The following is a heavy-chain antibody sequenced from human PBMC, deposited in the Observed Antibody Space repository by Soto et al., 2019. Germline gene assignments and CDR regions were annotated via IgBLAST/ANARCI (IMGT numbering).Heavy chain of an antibody. CDR3: SRGGANYGFWSGYGYYMDV. CDR1: GYTFTSYG. D-gene: IGHD3-3*01. Sequence: QVQLVQSGAEVKKPGASVKVSCKASGYTFTSYGISWVRQAPGQGLEGMGWISAYNGNTNYAQKLQGSVTMTTDTSTSTAYMALRSLRSDDTAVYYCSRGGANYGFWSGYGYYMDVWGKGTTVTVSS. V-gene: IGHV1-18*01. CDR2: ISAYNGNT. J-gene: IGHJ6*03.